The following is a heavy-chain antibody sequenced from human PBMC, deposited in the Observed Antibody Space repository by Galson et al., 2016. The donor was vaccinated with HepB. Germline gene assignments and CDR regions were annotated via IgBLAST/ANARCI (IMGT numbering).Heavy chain of an antibody. Sequence: SLRLSCAASGFTFSNYYMTWIRQAPGKGLESISHISTSGITIYYADSVKGRFTISRDNAKNLLYLQMNSRRAEDTAVYYCARQYGGGAHHCDSWGHGTLVTVSS. D-gene: IGHD3-16*01. J-gene: IGHJ5*01. CDR3: ARQYGGGAHHCDS. CDR2: ISTSGITI. CDR1: GFTFSNYY. V-gene: IGHV3-11*01.